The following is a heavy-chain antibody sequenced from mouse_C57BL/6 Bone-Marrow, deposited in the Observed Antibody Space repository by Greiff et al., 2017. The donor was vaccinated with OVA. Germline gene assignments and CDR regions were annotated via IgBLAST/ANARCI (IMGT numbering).Heavy chain of an antibody. CDR2: IYPGSGST. CDR3: ARNYYGSYWYFDV. V-gene: IGHV1-55*01. CDR1: GYTFTSYW. J-gene: IGHJ1*03. Sequence: VQLVESGGGLVQPGASVKMSCKASGYTFTSYWITWVKQRPGQGLEWIGDIYPGSGSTNYNEKFKSKATLTVDTSSSTAYMQLSSLTSEDSAVYYCARNYYGSYWYFDVWGTGTTVTVSS. D-gene: IGHD1-1*01.